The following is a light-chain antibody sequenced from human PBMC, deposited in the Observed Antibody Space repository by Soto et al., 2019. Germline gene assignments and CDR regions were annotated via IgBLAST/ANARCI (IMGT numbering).Light chain of an antibody. Sequence: QPVLTQSPPTSASLGASVKLTCTLSSGHSSYVIAWHQHQPEKGPRYLMKINSDGSHNKGDGIPDRFSGSSSGAERYLTISSLQSEDEADYYCQTWGTGVVFGGGTK. J-gene: IGLJ2*01. CDR3: QTWGTGVV. CDR1: SGHSSYV. V-gene: IGLV4-69*01. CDR2: INSDGSH.